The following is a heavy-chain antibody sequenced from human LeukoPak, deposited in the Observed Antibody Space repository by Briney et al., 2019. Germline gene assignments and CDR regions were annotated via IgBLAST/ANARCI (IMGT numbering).Heavy chain of an antibody. V-gene: IGHV3-23*01. CDR2: ISGSGGST. CDR1: GFTFSSYA. Sequence: GGSLRLSCAASGFTFSSYAMSWVRQAPGKGLEWVSAISGSGGSTYYADSVKGRFTISRDNSKNTLYLQMNSLRAEDTAVYYCAKSHVKGQLVGPFDYWGQGTLVTVSS. CDR3: AKSHVKGQLVGPFDY. J-gene: IGHJ4*02. D-gene: IGHD6-13*01.